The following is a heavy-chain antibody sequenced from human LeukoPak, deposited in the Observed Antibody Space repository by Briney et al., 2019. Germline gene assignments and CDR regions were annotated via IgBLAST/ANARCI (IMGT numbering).Heavy chain of an antibody. J-gene: IGHJ4*02. CDR1: GYTFTSYG. CDR3: ARGVAGEPYYFDY. D-gene: IGHD3-10*01. Sequence: SVKVSCKASGYTFTSYGISWVRQAPGQGLGWMGWISVYNGNTNYAQNLQGRVTMTTDTSTSTAYMDLRSLTSDDTAVYYCARGVAGEPYYFDYWGQGTLVTVSS. V-gene: IGHV1-18*01. CDR2: ISVYNGNT.